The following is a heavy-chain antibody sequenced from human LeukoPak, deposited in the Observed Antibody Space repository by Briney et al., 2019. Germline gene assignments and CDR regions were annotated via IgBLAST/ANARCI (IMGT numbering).Heavy chain of an antibody. J-gene: IGHJ4*02. D-gene: IGHD7-27*01. CDR1: GLRLSIYT. V-gene: IGHV3-21*01. CDR3: ARDLAWGGY. Sequence: GGSLRLSCVASGLRLSIYTMSWVRQAPGEGLEWVSSITSSSSSMYSADSVKGRLTISRDNAKNSLDLQMNSLRAEDTAVYYCARDLAWGGYWGQGTLVTVSS. CDR2: ITSSSSSM.